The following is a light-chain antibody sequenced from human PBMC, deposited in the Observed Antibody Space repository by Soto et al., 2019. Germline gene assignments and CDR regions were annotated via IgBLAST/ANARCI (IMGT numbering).Light chain of an antibody. CDR3: QKYNSAPPLT. CDR2: AAS. J-gene: IGKJ4*01. CDR1: QGISNY. Sequence: DIQMTQSPSSLSASVGDRVTITCRASQGISNYLAWYQQNPGKVPKLLIYAASTLQSGVPSRFSGSGSGTDCTLTISSLQPEDVATYYCQKYNSAPPLTFGGGTKVEIK. V-gene: IGKV1-27*01.